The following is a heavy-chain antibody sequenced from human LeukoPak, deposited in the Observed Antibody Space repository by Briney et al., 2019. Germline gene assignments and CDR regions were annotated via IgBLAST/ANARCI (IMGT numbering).Heavy chain of an antibody. D-gene: IGHD3-10*01. V-gene: IGHV1-69*13. CDR2: IIPIFGTA. CDR1: GGTFSSYA. Sequence: SVKVSCKASGGTFSSYAINWVRQAPGQGLEWMGGIIPIFGTANYAQKFQGRVTITADESTSTAYMELSSLRSEDTAVYYCARDPLSRGSGSYSIDDYWGQGTLVTVSS. J-gene: IGHJ4*02. CDR3: ARDPLSRGSGSYSIDDY.